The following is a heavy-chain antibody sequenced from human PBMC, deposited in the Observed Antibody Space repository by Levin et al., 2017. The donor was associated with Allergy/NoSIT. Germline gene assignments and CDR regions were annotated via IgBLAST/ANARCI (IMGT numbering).Heavy chain of an antibody. D-gene: IGHD5-18*01. V-gene: IGHV5-51*01. CDR1: RYSFTSFW. CDR2: IYPNDSET. J-gene: IGHJ4*02. Sequence: GESLKISCKASRYSFTSFWIAWVRQMPGKGLEWMGIIYPNDSETRYNPSFQGHVSISVDKSIATAYLQWSSLQASDTAIYYCARLWGYSYGSQYDYWGQGTLVTVSS. CDR3: ARLWGYSYGSQYDY.